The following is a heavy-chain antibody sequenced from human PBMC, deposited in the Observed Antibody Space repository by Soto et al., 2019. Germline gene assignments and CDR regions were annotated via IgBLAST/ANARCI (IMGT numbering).Heavy chain of an antibody. CDR2: IYYSENT. CDR3: ATHPPYGPLDH. CDR1: GGSISGYY. Sequence: PSETLSLTCTVSGGSISGYYWSRIRQPPGKGLEWIGNIYYSENTNYNPSLKSRVTISVDTSKNQFSLRLTSVTAADTAVYYCATHPPYGPLDHWGQGTLVTVSS. J-gene: IGHJ4*02. D-gene: IGHD4-17*01. V-gene: IGHV4-39*01.